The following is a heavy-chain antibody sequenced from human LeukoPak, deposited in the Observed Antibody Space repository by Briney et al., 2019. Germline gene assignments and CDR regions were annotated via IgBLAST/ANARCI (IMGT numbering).Heavy chain of an antibody. CDR2: ISSSSSTI. J-gene: IGHJ4*02. Sequence: GGSLRLSCAASGFTFSSYSMNWVRQAPGKGLGWVSYISSSSSTIYYADSVKGRFTISRDNAKNSLYLQMNSLRAEDTAVYYCARVTGVKPGDPESRGAFDYWGQGTLVTVSS. CDR3: ARVTGVKPGDPESRGAFDY. CDR1: GFTFSSYS. V-gene: IGHV3-48*04. D-gene: IGHD3-16*01.